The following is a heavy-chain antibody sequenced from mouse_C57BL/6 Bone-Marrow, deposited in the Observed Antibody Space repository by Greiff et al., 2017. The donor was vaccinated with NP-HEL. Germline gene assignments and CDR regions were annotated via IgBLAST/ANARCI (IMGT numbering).Heavy chain of an antibody. V-gene: IGHV1-47*01. CDR3: ARRPYGMRYFDV. D-gene: IGHD1-1*01. CDR2: FHPYNDDT. CDR1: GYTFTTYP. J-gene: IGHJ1*03. Sequence: QVQLKQSGAELVKPGASVKMSCKASGYTFTTYPLEWMKQNHGKSLEWIGNFHPYNDDTKYNEKFKGKATLTVEKSSSTVYLELSRLTSDDSAVYYCARRPYGMRYFDVWGTGTTVTVSS.